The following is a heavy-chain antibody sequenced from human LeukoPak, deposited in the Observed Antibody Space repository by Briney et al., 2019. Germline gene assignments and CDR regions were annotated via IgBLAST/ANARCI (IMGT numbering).Heavy chain of an antibody. CDR2: ISWNSGSI. CDR3: AKGIIRYFDWSISPGDY. CDR1: GFTFDDYA. J-gene: IGHJ4*02. Sequence: PGRSLRLSCAASGFTFDDYAMHWVRHAPGKGLEWVSGISWNSGSIGYADSVKGRFTISRDNAKNSLYLQMNSLRAEDTALYYCAKGIIRYFDWSISPGDYWGQGTLVTVSS. V-gene: IGHV3-9*01. D-gene: IGHD3-9*01.